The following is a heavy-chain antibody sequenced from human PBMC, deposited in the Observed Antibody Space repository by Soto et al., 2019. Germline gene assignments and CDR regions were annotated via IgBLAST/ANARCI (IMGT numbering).Heavy chain of an antibody. Sequence: ASETLSLTCTVSGGSISSYYWSWIRQPAGKGLEWIGRIYTSGSTNYNPSLKSRVTMSVDTSKNQFSLKLSSVTAADTAVYYCAMEGYCSSTSCYRDDYWGQGTLVTVSS. D-gene: IGHD2-2*02. CDR2: IYTSGST. J-gene: IGHJ4*02. CDR1: GGSISSYY. V-gene: IGHV4-4*07. CDR3: AMEGYCSSTSCYRDDY.